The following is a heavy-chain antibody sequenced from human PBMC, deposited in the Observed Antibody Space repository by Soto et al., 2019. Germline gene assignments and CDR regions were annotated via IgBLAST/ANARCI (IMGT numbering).Heavy chain of an antibody. Sequence: ASVKVSCKASGYTFTSYGISWVRQAPGQGLEWMGWINPNSGGTNYAQKFQGWVTMTRDTSISTAYMELSRLRSDDTVVYYCARDSSRRGMDVWGQGTTVTVSS. D-gene: IGHD6-13*01. J-gene: IGHJ6*02. CDR3: ARDSSRRGMDV. CDR2: INPNSGGT. CDR1: GYTFTSYG. V-gene: IGHV1-2*04.